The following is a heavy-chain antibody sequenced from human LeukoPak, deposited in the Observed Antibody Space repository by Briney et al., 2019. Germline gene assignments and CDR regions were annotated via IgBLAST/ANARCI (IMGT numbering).Heavy chain of an antibody. CDR3: ARAEDGDAHPGDY. V-gene: IGHV3-48*02. CDR2: ISSSSRTK. CDR1: GXTFSRYS. D-gene: IGHD4-17*01. Sequence: GGSLRLSCAASGXTFSRYSVNWVPQAPGKGLECVSYISSSSRTKYYADSVKGRFTISRDNAKNSLYLQMSSLRDEDMAVYYCARAEDGDAHPGDYWGQGTLVTVSS. J-gene: IGHJ4*02.